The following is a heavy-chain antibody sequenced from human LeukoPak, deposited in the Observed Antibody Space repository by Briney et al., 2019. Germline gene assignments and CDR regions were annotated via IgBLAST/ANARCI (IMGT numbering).Heavy chain of an antibody. Sequence: SETLSLTCTVSGGTISSSSYYWGWIRQSPGKGLEWIGSIYYSGSTYYNPSLKSRVSISVDTSKNQFSLKLSSVTAADTAVYYCARLMGSSKAFDIWGQGTMVTVSS. CDR2: IYYSGST. V-gene: IGHV4-39*01. CDR1: GGTISSSSYY. CDR3: ARLMGSSKAFDI. D-gene: IGHD1-26*01. J-gene: IGHJ3*02.